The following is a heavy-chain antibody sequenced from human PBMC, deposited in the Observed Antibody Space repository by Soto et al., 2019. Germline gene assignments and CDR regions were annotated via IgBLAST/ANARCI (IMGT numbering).Heavy chain of an antibody. J-gene: IGHJ6*02. D-gene: IGHD1-1*01. CDR2: ISYDGSNK. V-gene: IGHV3-30-3*01. Sequence: QVQLVESGGGVVQPGRSLRLSCAASGFTFSSYAMHWVRQAPGKGLEWVAVISYDGSNKYYADSVKGRFTISRDNSKNTLYLQMNSLRAEDTAVYYCARARTPGGYYYYGMDVWGQGTTVTVSS. CDR3: ARARTPGGYYYYGMDV. CDR1: GFTFSSYA.